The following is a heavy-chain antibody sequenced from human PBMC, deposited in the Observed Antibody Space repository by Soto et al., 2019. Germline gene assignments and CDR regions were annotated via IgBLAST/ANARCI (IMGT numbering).Heavy chain of an antibody. D-gene: IGHD3-22*01. J-gene: IGHJ4*02. CDR3: ASHPRDSSGYWYYFAY. Sequence: EVQLVESGGGLVKPGGSLRLSCAASGFTFSSYSMNWVRQAPGKGLEWVSSISSSSSYIYYADSVKGRFTISRDNAKNSLYLQMNSLRVEDTAVYYCASHPRDSSGYWYYFAYWGQGTLVTVSS. CDR1: GFTFSSYS. CDR2: ISSSSSYI. V-gene: IGHV3-21*01.